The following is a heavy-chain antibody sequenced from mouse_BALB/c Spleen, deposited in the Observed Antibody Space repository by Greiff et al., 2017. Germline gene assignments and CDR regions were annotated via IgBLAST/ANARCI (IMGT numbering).Heavy chain of an antibody. D-gene: IGHD2-10*01. Sequence: EVKLVESGGGLVQPGGSLRLSCATSGFTFTDYYMSWVRQPPGKALEWLGFIRNKANGYTTEYSASVKGRFTISRDNSQSILYLQMNTLRAEDSATYYCARDSTYYGNDYFDYWGQGTTLTVSS. V-gene: IGHV7-3*02. CDR2: IRNKANGYTT. CDR1: GFTFTDYY. CDR3: ARDSTYYGNDYFDY. J-gene: IGHJ2*01.